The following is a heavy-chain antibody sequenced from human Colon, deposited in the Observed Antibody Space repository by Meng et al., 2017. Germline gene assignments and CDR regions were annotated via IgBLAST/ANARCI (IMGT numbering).Heavy chain of an antibody. CDR3: ASQRIAASGPPGY. CDR1: VFTFSSYA. CDR2: ITGSGDTT. J-gene: IGHJ4*02. Sequence: GESLKISCAASVFTFSSYAMSWVRQAPGKGLEWVSSITGSGDTTYYAGSVKGRFTISRDNSKNTLHLQMNSLRVEDTAVYFCASQRIAASGPPGYWGQGTLVTVSS. V-gene: IGHV3-23*01. D-gene: IGHD6-13*01.